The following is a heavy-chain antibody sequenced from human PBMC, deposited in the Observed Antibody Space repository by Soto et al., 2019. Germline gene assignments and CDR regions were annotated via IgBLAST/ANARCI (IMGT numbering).Heavy chain of an antibody. J-gene: IGHJ4*02. CDR1: GFTFSSYA. CDR2: IIGSGGST. V-gene: IGHV3-23*01. Sequence: GGSLRLSCAASGFTFSSYAMSWVCQAPGKGLEWVSAIIGSGGSTYYADSVKGRFTISRDNSKNTLYLQMNSLRAVDTAVYYCACTVTRTYDYWGQGTLVTVSS. CDR3: ACTVTRTYDY. D-gene: IGHD4-17*01.